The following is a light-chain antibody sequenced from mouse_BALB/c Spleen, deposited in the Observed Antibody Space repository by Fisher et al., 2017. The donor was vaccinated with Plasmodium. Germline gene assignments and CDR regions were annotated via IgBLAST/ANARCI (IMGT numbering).Light chain of an antibody. Sequence: VLTQTPLSLPVSLGDQASMSCRSSQSLVHSNGKTYLHWYLQKPGQSPKLLIYKVSNRFSGVPDRFSGSGSGTDFTLKISSVEAEDLGVYFCFQTTHLPLTFGAGTKLELK. J-gene: IGKJ5*01. V-gene: IGKV1-110*01. CDR1: QSLVHSNGKTY. CDR2: KVS. CDR3: FQTTHLPLT.